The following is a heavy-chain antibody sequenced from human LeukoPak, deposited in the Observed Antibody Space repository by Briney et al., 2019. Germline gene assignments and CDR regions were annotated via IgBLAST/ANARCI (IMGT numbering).Heavy chain of an antibody. CDR3: ARLATNGGYGY. CDR2: ISSSGSTI. Sequence: GGSLRLSCAASGFTFSSYEMNWVRQAPGKGLEWVSYISSSGSTIYYADSVKGRFTISRDNAKNSLYLQMNSLRTEDTAVYYCARLATNGGYGYWGQGTLVTVSS. J-gene: IGHJ4*02. V-gene: IGHV3-48*03. D-gene: IGHD5-12*01. CDR1: GFTFSSYE.